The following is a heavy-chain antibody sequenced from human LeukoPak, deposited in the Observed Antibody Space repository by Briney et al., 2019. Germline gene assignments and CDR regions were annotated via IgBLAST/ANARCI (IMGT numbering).Heavy chain of an antibody. Sequence: GRSLRLSCAASGFTFSSYAMHWVRQAPDKGLEWVAVISYDGSNKYYADSVKGRFTISRDNSKNTLYLQMNSLRAEDTAVYYCAREVLLGQFDPWGQGTLVTVSS. V-gene: IGHV3-30-3*01. J-gene: IGHJ5*02. CDR3: AREVLLGQFDP. CDR1: GFTFSSYA. CDR2: ISYDGSNK.